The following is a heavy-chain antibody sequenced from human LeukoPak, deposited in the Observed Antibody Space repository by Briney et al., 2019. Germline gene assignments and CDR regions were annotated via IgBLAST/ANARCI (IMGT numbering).Heavy chain of an antibody. Sequence: GGSLRLSCAASGLTFSSYGMHGVRQAPGKGLEWGAVISYDGSNKYYADSVKGRFTISRDNSKNTQYLQMNSLRAEDTAVYYCAKEGYCSSTSCYGAFDIWGQGTMVTVSS. D-gene: IGHD2-2*01. V-gene: IGHV3-30*18. J-gene: IGHJ3*02. CDR1: GLTFSSYG. CDR2: ISYDGSNK. CDR3: AKEGYCSSTSCYGAFDI.